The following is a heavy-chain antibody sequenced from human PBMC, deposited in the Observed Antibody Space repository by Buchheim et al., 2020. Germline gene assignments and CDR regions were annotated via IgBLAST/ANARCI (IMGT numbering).Heavy chain of an antibody. J-gene: IGHJ4*02. CDR3: VRKHNSAHYQFFDY. CDR2: INQDGTGK. V-gene: IGHV3-7*01. Sequence: EVHLVESGGGLVQPGGSLRLSCAVSGFSFSTYWMSWVRQAPGKGLEWVANINQDGTGKNYMDSVKGRFTASRDNAKNSLYLQMDSLRDEDTAVYSCVRKHNSAHYQFFDYWGQGTL. D-gene: IGHD3-22*01. CDR1: GFSFSTYW.